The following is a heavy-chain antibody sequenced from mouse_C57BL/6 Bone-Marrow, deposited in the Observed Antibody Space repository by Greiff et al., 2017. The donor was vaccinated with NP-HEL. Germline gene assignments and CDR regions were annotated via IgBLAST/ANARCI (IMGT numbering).Heavy chain of an antibody. V-gene: IGHV1-5*01. CDR3: TRYSYYGHAYYAMDY. CDR2: IYPGNSDT. J-gene: IGHJ4*01. CDR1: GYTFTSYW. D-gene: IGHD2-12*01. Sequence: EVQLQQSGTVLARPGASVKMSCKTSGYTFTSYWMHWVKQRPGQGLEWIGAIYPGNSDTSYNQKFKGKAKLTAVTSASTAYMELSSLTNEASAVYYCTRYSYYGHAYYAMDYWGQGTSVTVAS.